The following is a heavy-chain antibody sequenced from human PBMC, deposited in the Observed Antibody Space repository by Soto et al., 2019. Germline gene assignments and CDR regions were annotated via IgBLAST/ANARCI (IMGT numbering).Heavy chain of an antibody. D-gene: IGHD3-3*01. CDR3: ARVEGLAGNAFDI. J-gene: IGHJ3*02. Sequence: GGSLRLSCAASGFTFSSYGMHWVRQAPGKGLEWVAVIWYDGSNKYYADSVKGRFTISRDNSKNTLYLQMNSLRAEDTAVYYCARVEGLAGNAFDIWGQGTMVTVSS. CDR1: GFTFSSYG. V-gene: IGHV3-33*01. CDR2: IWYDGSNK.